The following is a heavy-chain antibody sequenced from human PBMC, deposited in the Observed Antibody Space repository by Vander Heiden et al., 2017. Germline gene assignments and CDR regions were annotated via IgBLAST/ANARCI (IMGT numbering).Heavy chain of an antibody. J-gene: IGHJ3*02. V-gene: IGHV3-11*01. CDR2: ISSSGSTI. CDR1: GFTFSDYY. D-gene: IGHD3-22*01. CDR3: ARAPMIVVVNDAFDI. Sequence: QVQLVESGGGLVKPGGSLRLSCAAPGFTFSDYYMGWIRQAPGKGLEWVSYISSSGSTIYYADSVKGRFTISRDNAKNSLYLQMNSLRAEDTAVYYCARAPMIVVVNDAFDIWGQGTMVTVSS.